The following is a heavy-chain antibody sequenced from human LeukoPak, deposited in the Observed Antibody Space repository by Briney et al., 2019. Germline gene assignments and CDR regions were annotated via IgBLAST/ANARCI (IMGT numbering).Heavy chain of an antibody. Sequence: GGSLRLSCAASGFTFISYGMHWVRQAPGKGLERVAIISKDGSDKNYADSVKGRFIISRDNSKNTLYLQMSSLRAEDTAVYYCAKEYDGYWGQGTLVTVSS. CDR3: AKEYDGY. V-gene: IGHV3-30*18. J-gene: IGHJ4*02. D-gene: IGHD2-8*01. CDR2: ISKDGSDK. CDR1: GFTFISYG.